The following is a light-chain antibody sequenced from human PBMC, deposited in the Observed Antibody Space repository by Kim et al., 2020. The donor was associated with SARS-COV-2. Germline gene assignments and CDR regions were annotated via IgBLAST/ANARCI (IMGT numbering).Light chain of an antibody. CDR1: QNINSY. J-gene: IGKJ4*01. Sequence: QGERATLSCRASQNINSYLGWYQQKPVQAPSLLIYDTSNRATGVPSRFSGSGSGTDFTFTISSLEPEDFAVYYCQQRRNWPLTFGGGTKVDIK. CDR3: QQRRNWPLT. V-gene: IGKV3-11*01. CDR2: DTS.